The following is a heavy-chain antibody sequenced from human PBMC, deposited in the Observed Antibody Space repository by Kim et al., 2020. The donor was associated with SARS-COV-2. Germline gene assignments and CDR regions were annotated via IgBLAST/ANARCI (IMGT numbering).Heavy chain of an antibody. Sequence: GGSLRLSCAASGFTFSSYSMNWVRQAPGKGLEWISSISSSSSYIYYADSVKGRFTISRDNARASLYLQMNSLRAEDTAEDYCARVLTSGWSYFDYWVQGT. CDR3: ARVLTSGWSYFDY. V-gene: IGHV3-21*04. J-gene: IGHJ4*02. CDR1: GFTFSSYS. D-gene: IGHD6-19*01. CDR2: ISSSSSYI.